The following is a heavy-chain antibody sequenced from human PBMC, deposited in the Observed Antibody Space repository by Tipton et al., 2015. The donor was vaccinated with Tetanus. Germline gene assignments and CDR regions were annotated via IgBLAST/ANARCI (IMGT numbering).Heavy chain of an antibody. CDR2: IFDTGST. V-gene: IGHV4-59*01. CDR3: ARGWGSSWYYFDN. J-gene: IGHJ4*02. Sequence: GSGGSISSFYWTWIRQPPGKGLEWIGYIFDTGSTNYNPSLKSRVTMSVDTSKNQFSLHLTSVTAADTAVYYCARGWGSSWYYFDNWGQGTLVTVSS. CDR1: GGSISSFY. D-gene: IGHD6-13*01.